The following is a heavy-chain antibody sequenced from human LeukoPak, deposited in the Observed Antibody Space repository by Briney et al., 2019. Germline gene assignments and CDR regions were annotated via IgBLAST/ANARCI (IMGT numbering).Heavy chain of an antibody. CDR1: GDSLSSNSAA. D-gene: IGHD3-10*01. Sequence: SQTLSLTCVISGDSLSSNSAAWNWIRQSPSRGLEWLGRTYSRSNWSNDYALSVKSRITISPDTSKNQFSLHLKSVTPGDTAVYYCARDGTLWFGESSYFFDFWGQGILVTVSS. V-gene: IGHV6-1*01. J-gene: IGHJ4*02. CDR3: ARDGTLWFGESSYFFDF. CDR2: TYSRSNWSN.